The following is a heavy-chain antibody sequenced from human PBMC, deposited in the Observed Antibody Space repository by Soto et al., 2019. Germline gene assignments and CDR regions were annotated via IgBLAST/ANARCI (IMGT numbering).Heavy chain of an antibody. D-gene: IGHD6-13*01. V-gene: IGHV1-69*06. CDR2: IIPIFGTA. CDR3: ASIAAADDFDY. J-gene: IGHJ4*02. CDR1: GGTFSSYA. Sequence: ASVNVSCKASGGTFSSYAISWVRQAPGQGLEWMGGIIPIFGTANYAQKFQGRVTITADKSTSTAYMELSSLRSEDTAVYYCASIAAADDFDYWGQGPLVTGSS.